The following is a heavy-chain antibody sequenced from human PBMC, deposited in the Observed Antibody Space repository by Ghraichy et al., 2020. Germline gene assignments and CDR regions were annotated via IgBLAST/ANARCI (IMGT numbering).Heavy chain of an antibody. D-gene: IGHD5-24*01. CDR1: GYSISSGYY. J-gene: IGHJ4*02. Sequence: SETLSLTCTVSGYSISSGYYWGWIRQPPGKGLEWIGSIYHSGSTYYNPSLKSRVTISVDTSKNQFSLKLSSVTAADTAVYYCARGRGEMVDWGQGTLVTVSS. V-gene: IGHV4-38-2*02. CDR3: ARGRGEMVD. CDR2: IYHSGST.